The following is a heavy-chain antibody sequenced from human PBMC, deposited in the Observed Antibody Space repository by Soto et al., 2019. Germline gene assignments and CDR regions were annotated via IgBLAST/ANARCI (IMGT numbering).Heavy chain of an antibody. CDR3: AADWSNRPFDF. CDR2: IVGGSGST. Sequence: QVQLVQSGPEVKKPGTSVKVSCKASGFNRTSADVQWVRQTRGQRIEWIGWIVGGSGSTNYAQQFQGRLAITRDMSTSTVYMELSSLSSEDTAVYYCAADWSNRPFDFWGQGTLVTVSS. CDR1: GFNRTSAD. V-gene: IGHV1-58*01. D-gene: IGHD3-3*01. J-gene: IGHJ4*02.